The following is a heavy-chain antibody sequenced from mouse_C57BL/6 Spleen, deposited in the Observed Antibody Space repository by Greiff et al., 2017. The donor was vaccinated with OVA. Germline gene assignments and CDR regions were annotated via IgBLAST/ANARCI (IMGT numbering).Heavy chain of an antibody. CDR2: IDPSDSYT. D-gene: IGHD2-13*01. J-gene: IGHJ2*01. Sequence: QVQLQQPGAELVMPGASVKLSCKASGYTFTSYWMHWVKQRPGQGLEWIGEIDPSDSYTNYNQKFKGKSTLTVDKSSSTAYMQLSSLTSEDSAVFYGARRGDGDIDYWGQGTTLTVSS. V-gene: IGHV1-69*01. CDR3: ARRGDGDIDY. CDR1: GYTFTSYW.